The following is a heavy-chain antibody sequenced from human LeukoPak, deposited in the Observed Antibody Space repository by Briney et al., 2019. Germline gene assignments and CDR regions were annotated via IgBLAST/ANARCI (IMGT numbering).Heavy chain of an antibody. D-gene: IGHD3-3*01. CDR2: IWYDGSNK. Sequence: GRSLRLSCAASGFTFSSYGMHWVRQAPGKGLEWVAVIWYDGSNKYYADSVKGRFTISRDNAKNSLYLQMTSLRAEDTAVYYCARLTYFLVGAYYFDSWGQGSLVTVSS. V-gene: IGHV3-33*01. CDR1: GFTFSSYG. CDR3: ARLTYFLVGAYYFDS. J-gene: IGHJ4*02.